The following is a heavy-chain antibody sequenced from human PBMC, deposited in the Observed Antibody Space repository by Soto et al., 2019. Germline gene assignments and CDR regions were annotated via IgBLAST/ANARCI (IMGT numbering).Heavy chain of an antibody. V-gene: IGHV2-5*02. CDR1: GSSFSSNGEG. CDR3: AHMTVFFRGLSWFDP. Sequence: HTLSVTCTSPGSSFSSNGEGVGWIRQPPGKALEWLALIYWDDDKRYSPSLKSRLTITKDTSKNQVVLTMTNMDPVDTATYYCAHMTVFFRGLSWFDPWGQGTLVTVSS. CDR2: IYWDDDK. D-gene: IGHD3-3*01. J-gene: IGHJ5*02.